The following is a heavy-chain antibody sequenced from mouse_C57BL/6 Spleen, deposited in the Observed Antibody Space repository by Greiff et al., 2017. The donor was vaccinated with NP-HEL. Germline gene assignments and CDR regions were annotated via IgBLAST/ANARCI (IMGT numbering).Heavy chain of an antibody. D-gene: IGHD1-1*01. CDR3: SREGGDYYGIYAMDY. J-gene: IGHJ4*01. CDR1: GFTFSDYG. CDR2: ISSGSSTI. V-gene: IGHV5-17*01. Sequence: EVMLVESGGGLVKPGGSLKLSCAASGFTFSDYGMHWVRQAPEKGLEWVAYISSGSSTIYYADTVKGRFTISRYNAKNTLFPQMTRLRCEDTAMYYFSREGGDYYGIYAMDYWGQGTSLTVSS.